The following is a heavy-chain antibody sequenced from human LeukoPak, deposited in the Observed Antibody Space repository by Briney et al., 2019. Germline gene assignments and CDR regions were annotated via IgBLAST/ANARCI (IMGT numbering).Heavy chain of an antibody. CDR1: GFTFSSYS. Sequence: GGSLRLSCAASGFTFSSYSMNWVRQAPGKGLEWVSSISSSSSYIYYADSVKGRFTISRDNAKNSLYLQMNSLRAEDTAVYYRARDGSSWFEGYYYYYMDVWGKGTTVTVSS. CDR3: ARDGSSWFEGYYYYYMDV. V-gene: IGHV3-21*01. CDR2: ISSSSSYI. D-gene: IGHD6-13*01. J-gene: IGHJ6*03.